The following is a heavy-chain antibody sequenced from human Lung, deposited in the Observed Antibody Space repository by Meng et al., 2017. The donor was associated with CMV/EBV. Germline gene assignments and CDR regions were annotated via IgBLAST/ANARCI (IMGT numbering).Heavy chain of an antibody. CDR1: GSNFVSYY. CDR2: INPPVGNT. J-gene: IGHJ4*02. V-gene: IGHV1-2*02. CDR3: ARYRYSGSYPFDF. Sequence: CKASGSNFVSYYLCWLRLATGQSLERMGWINPPVGNTDFTQKFQGRATLTTDTSIATAYMELNRLTSADTAVYYCARYRYSGSYPFDFWGQGTLVTVSS. D-gene: IGHD1-26*01.